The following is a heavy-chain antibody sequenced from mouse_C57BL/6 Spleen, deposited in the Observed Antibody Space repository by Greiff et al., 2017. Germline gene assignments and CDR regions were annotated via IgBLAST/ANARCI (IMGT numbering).Heavy chain of an antibody. D-gene: IGHD1-1*01. J-gene: IGHJ2*01. Sequence: EVQRVESGPGLVKPSQSLSLTCSVTGYSITSGYYWNWIRQFPGNKLEWMGYISYDGSNNYNPSLKNRISITRDTSKNQFFLKLNSVTTEDTATYYCAGYYGSSYVEYYFDYWGQGTTLTVSS. CDR2: ISYDGSN. CDR3: AGYYGSSYVEYYFDY. CDR1: GYSITSGYY. V-gene: IGHV3-6*01.